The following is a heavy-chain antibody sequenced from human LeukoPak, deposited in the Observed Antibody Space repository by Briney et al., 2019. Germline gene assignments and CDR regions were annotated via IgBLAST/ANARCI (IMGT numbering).Heavy chain of an antibody. CDR1: GFTFSSYS. CDR2: ISSSSSYI. CDR3: ARDPAELGYFDY. J-gene: IGHJ4*02. Sequence: KPGGSLRLSCAASGFTFSSYSMNWVRQAPGKGLEWVSSISSSSSYIYYADSVKGRFTISRDNAKNSLYLQMNSLRAEDTAVYYCARDPAELGYFDYWGQGTLVTVSS. V-gene: IGHV3-21*01. D-gene: IGHD7-27*01.